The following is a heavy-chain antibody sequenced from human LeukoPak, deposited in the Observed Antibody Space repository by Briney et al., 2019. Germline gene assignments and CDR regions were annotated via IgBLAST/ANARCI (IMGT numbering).Heavy chain of an antibody. Sequence: PGGSLRLSCAASGFTFSSYAMSWVRQAPGKGLEWVSAISGSGGSTYYADSVKGRFTISRDNSKNTLYLQMNSLRAEDTAVYYCAREWRTRGFRSGWHIHFDYWGQGTLVTVSS. V-gene: IGHV3-23*01. J-gene: IGHJ4*02. CDR3: AREWRTRGFRSGWHIHFDY. CDR1: GFTFSSYA. D-gene: IGHD6-19*01. CDR2: ISGSGGST.